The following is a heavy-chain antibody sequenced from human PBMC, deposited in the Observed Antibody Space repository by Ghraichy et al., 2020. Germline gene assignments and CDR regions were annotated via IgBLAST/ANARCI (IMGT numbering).Heavy chain of an antibody. J-gene: IGHJ4*02. D-gene: IGHD2-21*02. CDR1: GGSFGGYY. CDR3: ARGRYCGGDSCYPRPSSFDS. CDR2: INTFGRT. Sequence: SETLSLTCAVSGGSFGGYYWNLIRQPPGKGLEWLGEINTFGRTNYNPSLGSRVTLSVDTFNNQFSLRLASVTAADTATYYCARGRYCGGDSCYPRPSSFDSWGQGTLVSVSS. V-gene: IGHV4-34*01.